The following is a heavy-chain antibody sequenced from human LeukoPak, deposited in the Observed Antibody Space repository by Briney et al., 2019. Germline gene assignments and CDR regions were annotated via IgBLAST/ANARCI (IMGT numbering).Heavy chain of an antibody. V-gene: IGHV4-39*07. Sequence: PSETLSLTCTVSGGSISSSSYYWGWIRQPPGKGLEWIGSIYYSGSTYYNPSLKSRVTISVDTSKNQFSLKLSSVTAADTAVYYCAGNVDTAMVTFDYWGQGTLVTVSS. D-gene: IGHD5-18*01. CDR3: AGNVDTAMVTFDY. CDR1: GGSISSSSYY. J-gene: IGHJ4*02. CDR2: IYYSGST.